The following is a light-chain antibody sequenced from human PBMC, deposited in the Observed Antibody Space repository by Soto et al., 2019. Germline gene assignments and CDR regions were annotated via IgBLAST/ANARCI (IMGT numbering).Light chain of an antibody. V-gene: IGKV3-20*01. Sequence: EIVLTQSPATLSLSPGERATLSCRAVQSVSSYLAWYQQKPGQAPRLLIYGPSSRATGIPDRFSGSGSGTDFTLTISRLEPEDFAVYYCQQFGSSPPRITFGQGTRLEI. CDR3: QQFGSSPPRIT. CDR2: GPS. CDR1: QSVSSY. J-gene: IGKJ5*01.